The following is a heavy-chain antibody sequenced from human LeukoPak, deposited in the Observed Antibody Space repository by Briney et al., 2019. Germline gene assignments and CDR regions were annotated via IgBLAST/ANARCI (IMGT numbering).Heavy chain of an antibody. D-gene: IGHD2-21*01. CDR1: GYTFTGYY. CDR3: ARLGAYCGGDCYADY. Sequence: ASVKVPCKASGYTFTGYYMHWVRQAPGQGLEWMGWINPNSGGTNYAQKFQGRVTMTRDTSISTAYMELSRLRSDDTAVYYCARLGAYCGGDCYADYWGQGTLVTVSS. V-gene: IGHV1-2*02. J-gene: IGHJ4*02. CDR2: INPNSGGT.